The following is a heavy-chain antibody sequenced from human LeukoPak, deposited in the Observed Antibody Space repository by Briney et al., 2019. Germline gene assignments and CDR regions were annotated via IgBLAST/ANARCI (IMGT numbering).Heavy chain of an antibody. J-gene: IGHJ3*02. CDR2: IKSKTDGGTT. V-gene: IGHV3-15*01. Sequence: GGSLRLSCAASEFSVGSNYMTWVRQAPGKGLEWVGRIKSKTDGGTTDYAAPVKGRFTISRDDSKNTLYLQMNSLKTEDTAVYYCTTAVGGTYDSSGYFFLDAFDIWGQGTVVTVSS. CDR3: TTAVGGTYDSSGYFFLDAFDI. D-gene: IGHD3-22*01. CDR1: EFSVGSNY.